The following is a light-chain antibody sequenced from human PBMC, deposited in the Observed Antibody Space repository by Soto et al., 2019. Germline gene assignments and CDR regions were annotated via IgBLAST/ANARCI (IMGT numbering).Light chain of an antibody. CDR3: QSYDSSLSALYV. CDR2: DNN. V-gene: IGLV1-40*01. J-gene: IGLJ1*01. Sequence: QSVLTQPPSVSGAPGQRVTISCTGSSSNIGAGFDVHWYQQLPGTAPKLLIYDNNNRPSGVPDRFSGSKSGTSASLAITGLQAEDEADYYCQSYDSSLSALYVFGTGTKV. CDR1: SSNIGAGFD.